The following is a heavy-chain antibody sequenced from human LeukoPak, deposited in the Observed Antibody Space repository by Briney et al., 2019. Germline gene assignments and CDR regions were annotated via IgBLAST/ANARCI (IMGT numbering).Heavy chain of an antibody. Sequence: GGSLRLSCVASGFTFSNSWMDWVRQAPGQGLEWVANIDLDGSKKNYVDSVKGRFTISRDNGKSSLHLQMNGLRAEDTAVYFCARGLSNGGSPYNWFGPWGQGTLVTVSS. J-gene: IGHJ5*02. CDR3: ARGLSNGGSPYNWFGP. CDR1: GFTFSNSW. D-gene: IGHD2-8*01. V-gene: IGHV3-7*04. CDR2: IDLDGSKK.